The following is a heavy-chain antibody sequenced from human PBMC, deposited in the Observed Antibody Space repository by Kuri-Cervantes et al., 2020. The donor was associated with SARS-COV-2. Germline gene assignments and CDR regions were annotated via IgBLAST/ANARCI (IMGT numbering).Heavy chain of an antibody. V-gene: IGHV4-39*07. CDR3: ARGGTTVPTSGAFDF. CDR1: GGSISSSGHY. J-gene: IGHJ3*01. Sequence: GSLRLSCSVSGGSISSSGHYWGWVRQPPGKGLEWIGSIYFSGSTYYTPSLKSRVTISVDTSKNQFSLRLSSVTAADTAVYYCARGGTTVPTSGAFDFWGQGTLVTVSS. CDR2: IYFSGST. D-gene: IGHD4-17*01.